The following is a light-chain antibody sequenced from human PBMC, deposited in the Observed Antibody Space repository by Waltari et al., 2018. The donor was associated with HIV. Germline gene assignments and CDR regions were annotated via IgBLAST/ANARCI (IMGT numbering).Light chain of an antibody. CDR3: QQYSAFPFT. CDR1: QTISSS. V-gene: IGKV1-5*03. CDR2: KAS. J-gene: IGKJ2*01. Sequence: MTQSPSTLPLSLGDRVTITCRASQTISSSLAWYQQRPGTAPKLLIYKASSLEDGVPSRFSGSGSGTEFTLTISSLQPDDIAVYFCQQYSAFPFTFGQGTKLEI.